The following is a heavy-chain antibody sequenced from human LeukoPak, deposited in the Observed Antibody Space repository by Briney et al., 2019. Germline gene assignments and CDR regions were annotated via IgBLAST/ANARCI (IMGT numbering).Heavy chain of an antibody. CDR3: ARGLVVVPAAMRGYYFDY. Sequence: SETLSLTCAVYGGSFSGYYWSWIRQPPGKGLEWIGEINHSGSTNYNPSLKSRVTISVDTSKNQFSLKLSPVTAADTAVYYCARGLVVVPAAMRGYYFDYWGQGTLVTVSS. V-gene: IGHV4-34*01. CDR2: INHSGST. J-gene: IGHJ4*02. D-gene: IGHD2-2*01. CDR1: GGSFSGYY.